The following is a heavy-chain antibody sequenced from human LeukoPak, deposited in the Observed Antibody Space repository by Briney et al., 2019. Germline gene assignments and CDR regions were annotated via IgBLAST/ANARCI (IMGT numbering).Heavy chain of an antibody. J-gene: IGHJ6*02. D-gene: IGHD6-13*01. Sequence: GGSLRLSCAASGFTFTSYWMSWMRQAPGKGLQWVANIKYDGSEQYYVDSVKGRFTISRDNAKNTLYLQMNSLRAEDTAVYYCARDQDSSSWSVYYYYYGMDVWGQGTTVTVSS. V-gene: IGHV3-7*01. CDR3: ARDQDSSSWSVYYYYYGMDV. CDR1: GFTFTSYW. CDR2: IKYDGSEQ.